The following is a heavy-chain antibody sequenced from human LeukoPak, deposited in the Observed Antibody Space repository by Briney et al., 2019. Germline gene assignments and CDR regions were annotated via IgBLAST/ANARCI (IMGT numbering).Heavy chain of an antibody. Sequence: PGGSLRLSCAASGFTFNTYSMNWVCQAPGKGLEWVSYISSGSSTIYYADSVKGRFTISRDNAKNSLYLQMNSLRAEDTAVYYCARGWTTYIDYWGQGTLVTVSS. D-gene: IGHD4-17*01. V-gene: IGHV3-48*04. CDR3: ARGWTTYIDY. CDR2: ISSGSSTI. CDR1: GFTFNTYS. J-gene: IGHJ4*02.